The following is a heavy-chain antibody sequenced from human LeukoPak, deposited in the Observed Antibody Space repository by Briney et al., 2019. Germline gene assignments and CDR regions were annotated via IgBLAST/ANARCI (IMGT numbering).Heavy chain of an antibody. D-gene: IGHD3-22*01. CDR1: GDIFCGNS. CDR2: LWSDGFSK. CDR3: AKDDGHYRPDF. V-gene: IGHV3-33*06. J-gene: IGHJ4*02. Sequence: GRSLRLSCVVSGDIFCGNSIDWHRKAPGKGLEWVAVLWSDGFSKYYADSVKDRFFIYRDTSKHTLYPEKNSPRVDIQAEYHSAKDDGHYRPDFWGQGTLVTVSS.